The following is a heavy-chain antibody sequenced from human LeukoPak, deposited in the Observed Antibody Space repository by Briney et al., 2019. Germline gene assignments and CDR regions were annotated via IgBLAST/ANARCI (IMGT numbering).Heavy chain of an antibody. V-gene: IGHV4-4*07. CDR3: ARAVDDSSGYYYHWFDP. J-gene: IGHJ5*02. CDR2: IYTSGST. CDR1: GGSISSNY. D-gene: IGHD3-22*01. Sequence: SETLSLTCTVSGGSISSNYWSWIRQPAGKGLEWIGRIYTSGSTNYNPSLKSRVTMSVDTSKNQISLKLSSVTAADTAVYYCARAVDDSSGYYYHWFDPWGQGTLVTVSS.